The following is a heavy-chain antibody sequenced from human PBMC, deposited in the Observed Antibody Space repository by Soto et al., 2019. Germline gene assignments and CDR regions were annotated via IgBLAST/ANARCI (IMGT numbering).Heavy chain of an antibody. CDR1: GGSLSESY. Sequence: QVQLQQWGAGLLKPSETLSLTCTVYGGSLSESYWSWIRQPPGKGLEWIGDINQSGSTNYSPSLKSRVTISVDTSKNQFSLKLTSVTAADRAVYYCAKNFDSWGQGILVTVSS. V-gene: IGHV4-34*01. CDR2: INQSGST. CDR3: AKNFDS. J-gene: IGHJ4*02.